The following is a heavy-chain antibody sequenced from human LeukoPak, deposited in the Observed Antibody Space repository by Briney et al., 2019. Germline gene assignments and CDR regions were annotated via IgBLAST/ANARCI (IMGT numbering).Heavy chain of an antibody. CDR2: ISGSGGST. CDR1: GFTFSSYA. V-gene: IGHV3-23*01. J-gene: IGHJ4*02. Sequence: AGGSLRFSCAASGFTFSSYAMSWVRQAPGKGLEWVSAISGSGGSTYYADSVKGRFTISRDNAKNSLYLQMNSLRAEDTAVYYCARDSSAYYTFDIWGQGTLVTVTS. CDR3: ARDSSAYYTFDI. D-gene: IGHD3-22*01.